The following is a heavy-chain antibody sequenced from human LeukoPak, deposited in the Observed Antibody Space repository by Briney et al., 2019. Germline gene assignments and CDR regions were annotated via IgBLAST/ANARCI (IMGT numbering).Heavy chain of an antibody. D-gene: IGHD6-13*01. CDR1: GYTFTSYY. CDR3: ARDSHYSSSWIYYYYYMDV. V-gene: IGHV1-46*01. CDR2: INPSGGST. Sequence: ASVKVSCKASGYTFTSYYMQWVRQAPGQGREGMGIINPSGGSTSYAQKFQGRVTMTRDMSTSTVYMELSSLRSEDTAVYYCARDSHYSSSWIYYYYYMDVWGKGTTVTVSS. J-gene: IGHJ6*03.